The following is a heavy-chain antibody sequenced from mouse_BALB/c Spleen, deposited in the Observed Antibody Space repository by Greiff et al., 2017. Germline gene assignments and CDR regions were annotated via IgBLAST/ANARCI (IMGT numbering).Heavy chain of an antibody. CDR2: IRLKSNNYAT. CDR1: GFTFSNYW. Sequence: EVKLEESGGGLVQPGGSMKLSCVASGFTFSNYWMNWVRQSPEKGLEWVAEIRLKSNNYATHYAESVKGRFTISRDDSKSSVYLQMNNLRAEDTGIYYCTRGRAGYWGQGTTLTVSS. J-gene: IGHJ2*01. V-gene: IGHV6-6*02. CDR3: TRGRAGY.